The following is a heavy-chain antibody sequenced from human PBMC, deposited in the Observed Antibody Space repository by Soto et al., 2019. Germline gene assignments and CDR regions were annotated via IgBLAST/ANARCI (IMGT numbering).Heavy chain of an antibody. Sequence: QVQLVESGGGVVQPGRSLRLSCAASGFSFSDYVMHWVRQAPGKGLDWVAVMWYHGRDLFYADSVKGRFTISRDNSKNKLYLQMNSLRAEDTAVYYCARDQGGQSGNGIFDTWGQGTLVTVSS. J-gene: IGHJ4*02. V-gene: IGHV3-33*01. D-gene: IGHD5-12*01. CDR1: GFSFSDYV. CDR3: ARDQGGQSGNGIFDT. CDR2: MWYHGRDL.